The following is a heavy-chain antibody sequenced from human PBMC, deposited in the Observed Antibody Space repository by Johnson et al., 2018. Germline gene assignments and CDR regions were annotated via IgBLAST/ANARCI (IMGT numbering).Heavy chain of an antibody. V-gene: IGHV3-30*18. D-gene: IGHD6-19*01. Sequence: QVQLVQSGGGVVQPGRSLRLSCAASGFTFSSYGMHWVRQAPGKGLEWVAVISSDGSNKYYADSVKGRFTFSRDNPRNTLYLQMISLRAEDTAVYYCAKGDSGWSFQHWGQGTLVTVSS. J-gene: IGHJ1*01. CDR3: AKGDSGWSFQH. CDR1: GFTFSSYG. CDR2: ISSDGSNK.